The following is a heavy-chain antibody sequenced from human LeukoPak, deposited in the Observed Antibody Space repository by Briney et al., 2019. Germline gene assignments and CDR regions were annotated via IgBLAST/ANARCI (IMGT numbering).Heavy chain of an antibody. J-gene: IGHJ4*02. Sequence: GGSLRLSCAASGFTFSSYSMNRVRQAPGKGLEWVSSISSSSSYIYYADSVKGRFTISRDNAKNSLYLQMNSLRAEDTAVYYCARDQGFGELLLDYWGQGTLVTVSS. V-gene: IGHV3-21*01. D-gene: IGHD3-10*01. CDR3: ARDQGFGELLLDY. CDR1: GFTFSSYS. CDR2: ISSSSSYI.